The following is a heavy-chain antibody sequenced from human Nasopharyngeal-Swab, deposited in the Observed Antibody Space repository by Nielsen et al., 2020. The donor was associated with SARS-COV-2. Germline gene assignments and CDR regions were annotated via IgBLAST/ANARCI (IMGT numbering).Heavy chain of an antibody. CDR2: IYYIGST. CDR3: AATSVLRFLEWLNNWFDP. CDR1: GGSISSSSYY. D-gene: IGHD3-3*01. J-gene: IGHJ5*02. V-gene: IGHV4-39*01. Sequence: SETLSLTCTVSGGSISSSSYYWGWLRQPPGKGLEWIGSIYYIGSTYYNPSLKSRVTISVDTSKNQFSLKLSSVTAADTAVYYCAATSVLRFLEWLNNWFDPWGQGTLVTVSS.